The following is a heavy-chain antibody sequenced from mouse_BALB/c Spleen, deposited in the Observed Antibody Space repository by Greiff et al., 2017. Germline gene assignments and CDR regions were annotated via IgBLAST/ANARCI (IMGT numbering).Heavy chain of an antibody. CDR1: GFSLTSYG. CDR2: IWSDGST. Sequence: QVQLKESGPDLVAPSQSLSITCTVSGFSLTSYGVHWVRQPPGKGLEWLVVIWSDGSTTYNSALKSRLSISKDNSKSQVFLKMNSLQTDDTAMYYCARQGGNYGGAMDYWGQGTSVTVSS. CDR3: ARQGGNYGGAMDY. J-gene: IGHJ4*01. D-gene: IGHD2-1*01. V-gene: IGHV2-6-2*01.